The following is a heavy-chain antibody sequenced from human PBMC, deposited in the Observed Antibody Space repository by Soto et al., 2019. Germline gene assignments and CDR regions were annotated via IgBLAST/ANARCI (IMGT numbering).Heavy chain of an antibody. CDR1: AFTFNNDA. Sequence: GGSLRLSCGASAFTFNNDAMSWVRQAPGKGLEWVSGIGGSGRTTYYADSVKGRFTISRDNSNNTLFLQMNSLRAEDTAVYYCAKSRYSDSSGDFYDYWGQGTLVTVSS. V-gene: IGHV3-23*01. D-gene: IGHD3-22*01. J-gene: IGHJ4*02. CDR3: AKSRYSDSSGDFYDY. CDR2: IGGSGRTT.